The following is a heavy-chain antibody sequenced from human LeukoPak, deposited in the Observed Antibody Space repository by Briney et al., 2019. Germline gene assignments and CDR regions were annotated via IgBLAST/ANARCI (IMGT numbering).Heavy chain of an antibody. J-gene: IGHJ6*02. CDR3: ARAEYCSGGSCYPPNYYGMDV. V-gene: IGHV3-30-3*01. Sequence: GGSLRLSCAASGFTFSSYAMHWVRQAPGKGLEWVAVISYDGSNKYYADSVKGRFTISRGNSKNTLYLQMNSLRAEDTAGYYCARAEYCSGGSCYPPNYYGMDVWGQGTTVTVSS. CDR2: ISYDGSNK. CDR1: GFTFSSYA. D-gene: IGHD2-15*01.